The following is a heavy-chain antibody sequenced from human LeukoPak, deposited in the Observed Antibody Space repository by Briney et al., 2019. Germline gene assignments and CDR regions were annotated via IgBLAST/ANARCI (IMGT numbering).Heavy chain of an antibody. CDR3: AREGGRLWFGEPPHAFDI. D-gene: IGHD3-10*01. J-gene: IGHJ3*02. Sequence: SETLSLTCTVSGGSISSYYWSWIRQPPGKGLEWIGYIYYSGSINYNPSLKSRVTISVDTSKNQFSLKLSSVTAADTAVYYCAREGGRLWFGEPPHAFDIWGQGTMVTVSS. CDR2: IYYSGSI. V-gene: IGHV4-59*01. CDR1: GGSISSYY.